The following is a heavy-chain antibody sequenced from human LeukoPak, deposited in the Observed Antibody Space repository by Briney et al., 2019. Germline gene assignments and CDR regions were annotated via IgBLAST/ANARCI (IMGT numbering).Heavy chain of an antibody. V-gene: IGHV4-39*01. CDR1: GGSISSSSYY. J-gene: IGHJ5*02. Sequence: SETLSLTCTVSGGSISSSSYYWGWIRQPPGKGLEWIGSIYYSGSTYYNPSLKSRVTISVDTSKNQFSLKLSSVTPEDTAVYYCARARSSLTRPTNWFDPWGQGTLVTVSS. D-gene: IGHD6-13*01. CDR2: IYYSGST. CDR3: ARARSSLTRPTNWFDP.